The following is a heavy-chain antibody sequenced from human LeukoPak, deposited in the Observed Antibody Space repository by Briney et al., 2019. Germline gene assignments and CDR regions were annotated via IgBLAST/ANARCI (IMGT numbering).Heavy chain of an antibody. J-gene: IGHJ5*02. CDR2: INPSGSST. V-gene: IGHV1-46*01. Sequence: ASVKVSCKASGYSFTSHYMHWVRQAPGQGLEWLGLINPSGSSTLYAQKFQGRVTMTRDMSTTTDYMELSSLRSEDTAVYYCARDNSVGDVAWWFDPWGQGTLVTISS. D-gene: IGHD1-26*01. CDR1: GYSFTSHY. CDR3: ARDNSVGDVAWWFDP.